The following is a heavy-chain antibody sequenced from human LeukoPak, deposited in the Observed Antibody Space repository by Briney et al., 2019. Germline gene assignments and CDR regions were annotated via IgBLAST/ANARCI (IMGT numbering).Heavy chain of an antibody. J-gene: IGHJ4*02. D-gene: IGHD5-24*01. V-gene: IGHV3-30-3*01. CDR3: ARDLIRDGYNFVCIGY. CDR2: ISYDGSNK. Sequence: QPGRSLRLSCAASGFTFSSYAMHWVRQAPGKGLEWVAVISYDGSNKYYADSVKGRFTISRDNSKNTLYLQMNSLRAEDMAVYYCARDLIRDGYNFVCIGYWGQGTLVTVSS. CDR1: GFTFSSYA.